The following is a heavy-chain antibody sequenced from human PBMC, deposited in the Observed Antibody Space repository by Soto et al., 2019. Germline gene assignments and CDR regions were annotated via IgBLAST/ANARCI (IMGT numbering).Heavy chain of an antibody. CDR3: VRGGGGGLFEH. D-gene: IGHD2-21*01. V-gene: IGHV3-11*06. CDR1: GFPFSYYY. J-gene: IGHJ4*02. CDR2: ISPKSTYR. Sequence: GGSLRLSCPTSGFPFSYYYMSWIRQASGKGLEWLSHISPKSTYRNYADSVKGRFTISRDNTKSSLFLQMNSLGVEDTAVYYCVRGGGGGLFEHWGQGVLVTVSS.